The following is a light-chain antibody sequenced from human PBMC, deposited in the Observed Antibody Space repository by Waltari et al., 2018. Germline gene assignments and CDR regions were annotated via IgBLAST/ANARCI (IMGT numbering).Light chain of an antibody. CDR2: DTS. V-gene: IGKV3-11*01. CDR1: QSVSNY. Sequence: ESVLTQSPATLSLSPGERATLSCRASQSVSNYLAWYQQKPGQAPTLLIYDTSNRATDIPARFSGSGSGTDFTLTITSLEPGDSAIYYCQQRAKWPLTFGGGTRVETK. J-gene: IGKJ4*01. CDR3: QQRAKWPLT.